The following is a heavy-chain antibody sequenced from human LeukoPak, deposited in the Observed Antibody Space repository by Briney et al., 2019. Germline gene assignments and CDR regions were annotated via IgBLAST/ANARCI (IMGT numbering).Heavy chain of an antibody. D-gene: IGHD6-6*01. Sequence: ASVKVSCKASGYTFTGYYMHWLRQAPGQGLEWMGWINPNSGGTNYAQKFQGRVTMTRDTSISTAYMELSRLRSDDTAVYYCARDLGIGARYFDYWGQGTLVTVSS. CDR3: ARDLGIGARYFDY. CDR2: INPNSGGT. V-gene: IGHV1-2*02. CDR1: GYTFTGYY. J-gene: IGHJ4*02.